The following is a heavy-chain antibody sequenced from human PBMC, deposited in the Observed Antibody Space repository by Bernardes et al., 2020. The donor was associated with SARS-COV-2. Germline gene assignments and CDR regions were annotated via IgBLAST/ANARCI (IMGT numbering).Heavy chain of an antibody. CDR2: INPNSGGT. V-gene: IGHV1-2*04. Sequence: ASVKVSCKASGYTFTGYYMHWVRQAPGQGLEWMGWINPNSGGTNYAQKFQGWVTMTRDTSISTAYMELSRLRSDDTAVYYCARGPREHCSSTSCYTRTGVWFDPWGQGTLVTVSS. D-gene: IGHD2-2*02. CDR3: ARGPREHCSSTSCYTRTGVWFDP. CDR1: GYTFTGYY. J-gene: IGHJ5*02.